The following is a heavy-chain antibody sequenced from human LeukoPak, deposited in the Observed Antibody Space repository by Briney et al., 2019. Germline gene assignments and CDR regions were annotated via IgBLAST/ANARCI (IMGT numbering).Heavy chain of an antibody. CDR1: GYTFTSYG. CDR3: AREGYGITMVRGVTYYYFYMDV. J-gene: IGHJ6*03. D-gene: IGHD3-10*01. Sequence: ASVKVSCKASGYTFTSYGISWVRQAPGQGLEWMGWISAYNGNTNYAQKLQGRVTMTTDTSTSTAYMELRSLRSDDTAVYYCAREGYGITMVRGVTYYYFYMDVWGKGTTVTISS. V-gene: IGHV1-18*01. CDR2: ISAYNGNT.